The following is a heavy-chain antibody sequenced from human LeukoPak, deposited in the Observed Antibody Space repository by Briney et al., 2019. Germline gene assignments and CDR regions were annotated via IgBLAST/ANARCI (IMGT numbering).Heavy chain of an antibody. CDR2: IPYDGRNK. CDR1: GFTFSTYA. V-gene: IGHV3-30*04. J-gene: IGHJ4*02. Sequence: GGSLRLSCAASGFTFSTYAMHWVRQAPGKGLEWVADIPYDGRNKYYADSVRGRFTISRDNTKGTVYLQMNSLRAEDTAVYYCAGRGYWGQGTLVTVSS. CDR3: AGRGY.